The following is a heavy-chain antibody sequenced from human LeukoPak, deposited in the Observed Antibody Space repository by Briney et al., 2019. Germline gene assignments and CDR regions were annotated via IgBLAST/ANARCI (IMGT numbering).Heavy chain of an antibody. J-gene: IGHJ6*03. CDR3: ARGPALVATIECYYYSMDV. CDR1: GYTFTSYD. D-gene: IGHD5-12*01. V-gene: IGHV1-8*01. Sequence: SVSLSCKASGYTFTSYDINWVRQATGQGLEWLGGMNPNSGNTGYAQKFQGRVTMTRNTSISTAYMQLSSLRSEDTAVYYRARGPALVATIECYYYSMDVWGKGTTVTVS. CDR2: MNPNSGNT.